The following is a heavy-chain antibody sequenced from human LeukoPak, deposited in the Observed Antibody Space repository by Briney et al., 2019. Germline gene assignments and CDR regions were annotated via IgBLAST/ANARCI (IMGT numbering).Heavy chain of an antibody. CDR2: ISSSGSTI. J-gene: IGHJ4*02. CDR3: AKQSAGSAAWYSLHYDF. CDR1: GFTFSSYG. D-gene: IGHD6-13*01. V-gene: IGHV3-48*01. Sequence: GGSLRLSCAASGFTFSSYGMNWVRQAPGKELEWVSYISSSGSTIYYADSVKGRFTISRDNSKDTLYLQMNGLRAEDTAVYFCAKQSAGSAAWYSLHYDFWGRGTLVTVSS.